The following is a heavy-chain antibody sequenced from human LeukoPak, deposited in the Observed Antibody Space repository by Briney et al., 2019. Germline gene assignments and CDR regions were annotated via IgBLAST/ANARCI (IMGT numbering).Heavy chain of an antibody. J-gene: IGHJ5*02. CDR3: ARGRYSSGWYVTNNWFDP. Sequence: ASVKLSCKASGYTFTSYDINWVRQATGQGLEWMGWMNPNSGNTGYAQKFQGRLTMTRNTSISTAYMELSSLRSEDTAVYYCARGRYSSGWYVTNNWFDPWGQGTLVTVSS. CDR1: GYTFTSYD. V-gene: IGHV1-8*01. CDR2: MNPNSGNT. D-gene: IGHD6-19*01.